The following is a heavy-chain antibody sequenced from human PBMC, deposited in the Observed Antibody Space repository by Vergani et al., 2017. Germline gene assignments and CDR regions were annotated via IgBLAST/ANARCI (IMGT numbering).Heavy chain of an antibody. J-gene: IGHJ5*02. CDR2: TWYDGNNK. CDR1: GFTFNPYG. D-gene: IGHD1-14*01. CDR3: ARDLRLLYNRFDP. V-gene: IGHV3-33*01. Sequence: QVQLVESGGGVVQPGRSLRLSCAASGFTFNPYGMHWVRQAPGTGLGLVSVTWYDGNNKQYADSVKGRFTISRDNSKSTMYLQMNSLRDEDTGVYYCARDLRLLYNRFDPWGQGTLVTVSS.